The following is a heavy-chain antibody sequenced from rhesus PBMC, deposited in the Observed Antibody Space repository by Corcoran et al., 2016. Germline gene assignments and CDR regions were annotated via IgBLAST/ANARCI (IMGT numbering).Heavy chain of an antibody. CDR3: ARYSGDTVGTVPLFDY. CDR2: ISGSGRNT. CDR1: GGSISSNS. V-gene: IGHV4-173*01. Sequence: QLQLQESGPGLVKPSETLSLTCAVSGGSISSNSWSWIRQPPGKGLEWIGRISGSGRNTDYNPAHKSRDTISTDTSNDQLSLKLRSVTAADTAGYYCARYSGDTVGTVPLFDYWGQGVLVTVSS. D-gene: IGHD5-42*01. J-gene: IGHJ4*01.